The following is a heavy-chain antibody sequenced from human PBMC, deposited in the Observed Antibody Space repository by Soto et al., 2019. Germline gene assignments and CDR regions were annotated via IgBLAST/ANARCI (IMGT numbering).Heavy chain of an antibody. V-gene: IGHV4-30-4*01. Sequence: SETLSLTCTVSGGSISSGDYYWSWIRQPPGKGLEWIGYIYYSGSTYYNPSLKSRVTISVDTSKNQFSLKLGSMTAADTAVYYCARRNYKDYYYGMDVWGQGTTVTVSS. CDR3: ARRNYKDYYYGMDV. CDR1: GGSISSGDYY. D-gene: IGHD1-7*01. CDR2: IYYSGST. J-gene: IGHJ6*02.